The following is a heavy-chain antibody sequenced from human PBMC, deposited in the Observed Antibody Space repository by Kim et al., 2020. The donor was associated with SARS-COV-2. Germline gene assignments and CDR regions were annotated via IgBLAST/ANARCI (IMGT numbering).Heavy chain of an antibody. CDR2: ISYDANNK. J-gene: IGHJ4*02. V-gene: IGHV3-30*04. CDR1: GFTFSSYA. CDR3: ARENRALAGLDY. Sequence: GGSLRLSCAASGFTFSSYAMHWVRQAPGKGLEWVAVISYDANNKYYADSVRGRFTFSRDNSKNTLYLQMNSPRAEDTAVYYCARENRALAGLDYWGQGTL. D-gene: IGHD6-19*01.